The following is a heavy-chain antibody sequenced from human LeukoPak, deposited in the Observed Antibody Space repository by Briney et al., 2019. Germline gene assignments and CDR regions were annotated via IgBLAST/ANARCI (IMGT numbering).Heavy chain of an antibody. CDR2: IYSGGST. Sequence: PGGSLRLSCAASGFTVSSNYMSWVRQAPGKGLEWVSVIYSGGSTYYADSVKGRFTISRDNSKNTLYLQMNSLRAEDTAVYYCARGVLRYFDWLSPFDYWGQGTLVTVSS. CDR1: GFTVSSNY. J-gene: IGHJ4*02. D-gene: IGHD3-9*01. V-gene: IGHV3-66*01. CDR3: ARGVLRYFDWLSPFDY.